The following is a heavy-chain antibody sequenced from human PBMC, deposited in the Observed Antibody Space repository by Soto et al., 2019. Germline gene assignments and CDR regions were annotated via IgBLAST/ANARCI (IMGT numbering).Heavy chain of an antibody. D-gene: IGHD5-12*01. CDR3: TRDTLVGYSGYDTADYYYGMDV. J-gene: IGHJ6*02. CDR1: GFTFGDYA. V-gene: IGHV3-49*03. CDR2: IRSKAYGGTT. Sequence: GGSLRLSCTASGFTFGDYAMSWFRQAPGKGLEWVGFIRSKAYGGTTEYAASVKGRFTISRDDSKSIAYLQMNSLKTEDTAVYYCTRDTLVGYSGYDTADYYYGMDVWGQGTTVTVSS.